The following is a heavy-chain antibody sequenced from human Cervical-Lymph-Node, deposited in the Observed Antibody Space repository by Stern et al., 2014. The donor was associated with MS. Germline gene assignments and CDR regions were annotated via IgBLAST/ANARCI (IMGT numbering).Heavy chain of an antibody. Sequence: VQLEESGPGLVKPSETLSLTCTVSGGSIRNYYWSWIRQPPGKGLEWIGYIYYSGSTNSNPSLKSRVTMSVAPSKNLLPLTLTPVTAADTAVYYCATFFRSGSSYYFDYWGQGTLVTVAS. CDR1: GGSIRNYY. CDR2: IYYSGST. D-gene: IGHD5-12*01. V-gene: IGHV4-59*08. J-gene: IGHJ4*02. CDR3: ATFFRSGSSYYFDY.